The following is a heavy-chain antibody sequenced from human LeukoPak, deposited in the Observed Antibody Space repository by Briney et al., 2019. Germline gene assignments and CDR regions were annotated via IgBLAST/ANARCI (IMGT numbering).Heavy chain of an antibody. CDR3: ANLVVVTAIQTSPDY. CDR2: ISGRGDST. Sequence: QPGRSLRLSCTASGFTFGDFAMSWVRQAPGKGLEWVSTISGRGDSTYYADSVKGRFTISRDNSKNTLYLQMNSLRAEDTAVYYCANLVVVTAIQTSPDYWGQGTLVTVSS. V-gene: IGHV3-23*01. CDR1: GFTFGDFA. D-gene: IGHD2-21*02. J-gene: IGHJ4*02.